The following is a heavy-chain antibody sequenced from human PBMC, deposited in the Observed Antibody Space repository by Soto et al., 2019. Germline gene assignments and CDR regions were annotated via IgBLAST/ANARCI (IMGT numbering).Heavy chain of an antibody. CDR3: AKEGGLSGSYYISSSYYFDY. CDR1: GFTFSSYG. CDR2: ISYDGSNT. J-gene: IGHJ4*02. Sequence: ESGGGVVQPGRSLRLSCVASGFTFSSYGMHWVRQAPGKGLEWVEIISYDGSNTYYADSVKGRFTISRDNSKNTLYLQMNSLRAEDTSVYYCAKEGGLSGSYYISSSYYFDYWGQGTLVTVSS. D-gene: IGHD1-26*01. V-gene: IGHV3-30*18.